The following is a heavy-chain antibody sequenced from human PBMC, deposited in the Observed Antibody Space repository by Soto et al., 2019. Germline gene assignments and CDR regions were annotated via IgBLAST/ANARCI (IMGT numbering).Heavy chain of an antibody. J-gene: IGHJ4*02. CDR3: AKERYSSGWGGVVNY. V-gene: IGHV3-30-3*01. CDR2: ISHDGNNQ. D-gene: IGHD6-19*01. Sequence: PGGSLRLSCAASGFTFSGSVLHWVRQAPGKGLEWVAVISHDGNNQWYADSVRGRFTISRDDSKNTLYLQMNSLRVEDTAVYYWAKERYSSGWGGVVNYSSQGALVSVSS. CDR1: GFTFSGSV.